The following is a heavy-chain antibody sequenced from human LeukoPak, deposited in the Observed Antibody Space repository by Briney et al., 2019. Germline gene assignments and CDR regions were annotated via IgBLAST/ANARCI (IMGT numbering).Heavy chain of an antibody. V-gene: IGHV3-43*02. CDR3: AKASKDSSGWYLWFDY. D-gene: IGHD6-19*01. CDR2: ISGDGSST. CDR1: GFTFDDYA. Sequence: PGGSLRLSCAASGFTFDDYAMHWVRQAPGKGLEWVSLISGDGSSTYYADSVKGRFTISRDNSKNSLYLQMNNLRTEDTALYYCAKASKDSSGWYLWFDYWGQGTLVTVSS. J-gene: IGHJ4*02.